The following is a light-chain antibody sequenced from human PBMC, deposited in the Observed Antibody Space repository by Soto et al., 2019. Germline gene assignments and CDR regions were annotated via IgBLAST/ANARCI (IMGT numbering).Light chain of an antibody. J-gene: IGLJ2*01. Sequence: QSVLTQPASVSGSPGQSITISCTGTSSDVGGYNYVSWYQQHPGKAPKLMLYEVSNRPSGVSNRFSGSKSGNTASLTISGLQAEDEADYYCSSYTSSSRVFGGGTQLTVL. CDR2: EVS. CDR1: SSDVGGYNY. CDR3: SSYTSSSRV. V-gene: IGLV2-14*01.